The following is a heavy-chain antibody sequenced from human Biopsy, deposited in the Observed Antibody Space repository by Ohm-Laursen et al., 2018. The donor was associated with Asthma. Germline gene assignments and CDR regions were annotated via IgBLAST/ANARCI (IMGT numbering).Heavy chain of an antibody. V-gene: IGHV3-43*01. CDR2: ISWDSGCT. CDR3: SKALVPTDLTSWFGA. CDR1: GFRFDDYT. Sequence: SLRLSCSASGFRFDDYTMVWVRQPPGKGLQWVALISWDSGCTHYADSVKGRFTVSRDNSKNSLYLQINSLKPEDSGLYYCSKALVPTDLTSWFGAWGQGTLVTVSS. J-gene: IGHJ5*02. D-gene: IGHD5-18*01.